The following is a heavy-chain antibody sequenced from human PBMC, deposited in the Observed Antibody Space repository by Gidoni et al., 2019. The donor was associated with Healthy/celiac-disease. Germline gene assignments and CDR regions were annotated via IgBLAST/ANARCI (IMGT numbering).Heavy chain of an antibody. D-gene: IGHD3-9*01. CDR3: ARGRYFDWFGPNNWFDP. CDR1: GFTFSSYE. CDR2: ISSSGSTI. Sequence: EVQLVESGGGLVQPGGSLRLSCAASGFTFSSYEMNWVRQAPGKGLEWVSYISSSGSTIYYADSVKGRFTISRDNAKNSLYLQMNSLRAEDTAVYYCARGRYFDWFGPNNWFDPWGQGTLVTVSS. J-gene: IGHJ5*02. V-gene: IGHV3-48*03.